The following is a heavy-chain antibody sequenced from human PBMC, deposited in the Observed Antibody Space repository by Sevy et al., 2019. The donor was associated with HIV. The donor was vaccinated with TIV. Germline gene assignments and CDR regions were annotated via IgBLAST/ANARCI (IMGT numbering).Heavy chain of an antibody. J-gene: IGHJ4*02. D-gene: IGHD4-17*01. Sequence: GGSLRLTCAASGFTFSSYWMSWVRQAPGKGLEWVANIKQDGSEKYYVDSVKGRFTISRDNAKNSLYLQMNSLRAEDTAVYYCARVPYYGDLLGFDYWDQGTLVTVSS. V-gene: IGHV3-7*01. CDR2: IKQDGSEK. CDR1: GFTFSSYW. CDR3: ARVPYYGDLLGFDY.